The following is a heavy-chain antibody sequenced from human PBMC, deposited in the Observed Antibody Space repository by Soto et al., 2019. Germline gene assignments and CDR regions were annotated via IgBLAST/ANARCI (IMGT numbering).Heavy chain of an antibody. CDR3: ARQFDYESSGYYYPY. CDR2: IIPMFGTA. V-gene: IGHV1-69*13. D-gene: IGHD3-22*01. J-gene: IGHJ4*02. Sequence: GASVKVSCKASGGTFSRYAISWVRQAPGQGLEWKGGIIPMFGTANYAQKFQGRVTITAVESTSTAYMELSSLRSEDTAVYYCARQFDYESSGYYYPYWGQGTLVTVS. CDR1: GGTFSRYA.